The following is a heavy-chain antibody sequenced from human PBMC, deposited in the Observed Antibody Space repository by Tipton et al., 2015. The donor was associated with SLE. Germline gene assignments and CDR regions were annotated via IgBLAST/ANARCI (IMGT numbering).Heavy chain of an antibody. CDR1: GGSFSGYY. D-gene: IGHD6-6*01. V-gene: IGHV4-34*01. J-gene: IGHJ4*02. CDR3: ARAGYSSSSGPFDY. Sequence: TLSLTCAVYGGSFSGYYWSWIRQSPGKGLEWIGEINHSGSTNYNPSLKSRVTISLDTSKNQFSLRLNSVTAADTAVYYCARAGYSSSSGPFDYWGQGTLVTVSS. CDR2: INHSGST.